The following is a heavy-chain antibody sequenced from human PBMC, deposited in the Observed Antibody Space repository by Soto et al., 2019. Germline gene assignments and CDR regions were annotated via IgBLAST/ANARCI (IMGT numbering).Heavy chain of an antibody. J-gene: IGHJ5*02. CDR3: ARGGNELGP. Sequence: QVQLQESGPGLVKPSETLSLTCTVSGGSIRSYYWSWIRQPPGKGLEWIGYIYYSGSTNYNPSLKSRVTISVDTSNNQFSLKLSSVTAADTAVYYCARGGNELGPWGQGTLVTVSS. CDR1: GGSIRSYY. D-gene: IGHD7-27*01. CDR2: IYYSGST. V-gene: IGHV4-59*01.